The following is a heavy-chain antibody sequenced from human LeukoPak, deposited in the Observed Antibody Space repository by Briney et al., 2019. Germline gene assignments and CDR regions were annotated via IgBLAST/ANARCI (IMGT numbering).Heavy chain of an antibody. Sequence: SETLSLTCTVSGDSVSNHYWSWIRQPPGKGLVWIGYIFYSGNTHYNPSLKSRVTMSVDTSKNQFSLRLSSVTPADTAVYYCARDRGEGIVGTFDYWGQGTLVTVSS. V-gene: IGHV4-59*02. CDR1: GDSVSNHY. CDR3: ARDRGEGIVGTFDY. CDR2: IFYSGNT. D-gene: IGHD1-26*01. J-gene: IGHJ4*02.